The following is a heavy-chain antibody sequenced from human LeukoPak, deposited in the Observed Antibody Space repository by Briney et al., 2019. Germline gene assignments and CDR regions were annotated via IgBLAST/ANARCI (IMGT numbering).Heavy chain of an antibody. D-gene: IGHD4-11*01. J-gene: IGHJ6*03. CDR1: GGSISSSSYQ. CDR2: IYFGGNT. Sequence: SETQSLTCTVSGGSISSSSYQWGWLRQPPGRGLEWIGNIYFGGNTYYSPSLRYRVTVSVDTSRNQFSLQLTSVTAADTAVYYCARLRRTTVTTYNYHHYMDVWGKGTTVPVSS. CDR3: ARLRRTTVTTYNYHHYMDV. V-gene: IGHV4-39*01.